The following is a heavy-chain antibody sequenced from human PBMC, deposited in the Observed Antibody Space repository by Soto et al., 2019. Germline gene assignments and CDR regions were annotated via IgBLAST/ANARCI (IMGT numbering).Heavy chain of an antibody. V-gene: IGHV4-31*02. CDR3: ARGLNTMVRGGRSDYMDV. D-gene: IGHD3-10*01. J-gene: IGHJ6*03. Sequence: SWIRQHPGKGLEWIGYIYYSGSTYYNPSLKSRVTISVDTSKNQFSLKLSSVTAADTAVYYCARGLNTMVRGGRSDYMDVWGKGTTVTVSS. CDR2: IYYSGST.